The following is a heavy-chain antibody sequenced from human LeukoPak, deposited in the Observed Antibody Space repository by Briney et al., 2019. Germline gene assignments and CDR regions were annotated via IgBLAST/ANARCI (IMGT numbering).Heavy chain of an antibody. J-gene: IGHJ3*02. CDR3: AKDEGRLSVAAPKDAFDI. CDR2: ISGSGGRT. V-gene: IGHV3-23*01. Sequence: PGGSLRLSCAASGFTFSNSGMSWVRQAPGKGLEWVSAISGSGGRTYYADSVRGRFTISRDNSKNTLYLQMNSLRAGDTAIYYCAKDEGRLSVAAPKDAFDIWGQGTMVTVSS. CDR1: GFTFSNSG. D-gene: IGHD6-6*01.